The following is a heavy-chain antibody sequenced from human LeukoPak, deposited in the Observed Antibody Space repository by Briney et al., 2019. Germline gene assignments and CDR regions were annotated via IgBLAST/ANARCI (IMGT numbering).Heavy chain of an antibody. J-gene: IGHJ2*01. D-gene: IGHD6-13*01. CDR1: GGSISSSNW. CDR3: ARGGAAAGTWYFDL. Sequence: SETLSLTCTVSGGSISSSNWWSWVRQPPGKGLEWIGEIYHSGSTNYNPSPKSRVTISVDKSKNQFSLKLSSVTAADTAVYYCARGGAAAGTWYFDLWGRGTLVTVSS. V-gene: IGHV4-4*02. CDR2: IYHSGST.